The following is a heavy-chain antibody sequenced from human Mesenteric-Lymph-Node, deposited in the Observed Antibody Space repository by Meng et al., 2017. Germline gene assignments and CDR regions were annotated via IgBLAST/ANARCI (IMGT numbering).Heavy chain of an antibody. Sequence: LWVQEVGPGHVKPSASPFLTCTVSGCFINSNGNYWDWARQPPGKGLGWIVAIYHSGSTAYNPSRQRRVTMFGDTSKNQFALMLTSVTATDTAVYYCARRRGGSGRDCWGQGTLVTVSS. CDR3: ARRRGGSGRDC. D-gene: IGHD3-10*01. CDR2: IYHSGST. V-gene: IGHV4-39*01. CDR1: GCFINSNGNY. J-gene: IGHJ4*02.